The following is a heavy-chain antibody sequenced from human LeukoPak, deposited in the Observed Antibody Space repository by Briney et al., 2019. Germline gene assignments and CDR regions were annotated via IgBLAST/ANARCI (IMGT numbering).Heavy chain of an antibody. J-gene: IGHJ4*02. Sequence: ASVKVSCKASGYTFTGYYMHWVRQAPGQGLEWMGWINPNSGGTNYAQKFQGRVTMTRDTSISTAYMELSRLRSDDTAVYYCARDRVGATGYFDYWGQGTLVTVSS. D-gene: IGHD1-26*01. CDR1: GYTFTGYY. CDR3: ARDRVGATGYFDY. V-gene: IGHV1-2*02. CDR2: INPNSGGT.